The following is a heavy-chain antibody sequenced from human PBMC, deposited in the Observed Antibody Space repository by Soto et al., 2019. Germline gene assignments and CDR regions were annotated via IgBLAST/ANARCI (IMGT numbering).Heavy chain of an antibody. Sequence: PGGSLRLSCAASGFTFSNAWMSWVRQAPGKGLEWVGRIKSKTDGGTTDFAAPVKGRFTISRDDSKNTLYLQMNSLKTEDTAVYYCTTDTWGAYLYGMDVWGQGTTVPVSS. CDR2: IKSKTDGGTT. CDR3: TTDTWGAYLYGMDV. V-gene: IGHV3-15*01. D-gene: IGHD3-16*01. J-gene: IGHJ6*02. CDR1: GFTFSNAW.